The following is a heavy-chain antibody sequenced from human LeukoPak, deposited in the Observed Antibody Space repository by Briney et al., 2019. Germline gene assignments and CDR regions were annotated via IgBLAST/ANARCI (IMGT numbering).Heavy chain of an antibody. CDR1: GYSISSGYY. J-gene: IGHJ4*02. CDR2: IYHSGST. V-gene: IGHV4-38-2*02. D-gene: IGHD3-10*01. Sequence: SETLSLTCTVSGYSISSGYYWGWIRPPPGKGLEWIGSIYHSGSTYYNPSLKSRVTISVDTSKNQFSLKLSSVTAADTAVYYCARDPLYSNYYGSGSYPDYWGQGTLVTVSS. CDR3: ARDPLYSNYYGSGSYPDY.